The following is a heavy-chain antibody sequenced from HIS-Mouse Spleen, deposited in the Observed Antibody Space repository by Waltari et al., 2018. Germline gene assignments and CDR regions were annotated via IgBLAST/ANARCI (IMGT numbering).Heavy chain of an antibody. Sequence: QVQLVQSGAEVKKPGASVKVSCKASGYPFTSSGISRVRQAPGQGLEWMGWISAYNGNTNYAQKLQGRVTMTTDTSTSTAYMELRSLRSDDAVYYCARSFLEWLLYFDYWGQGTLVTVSS. D-gene: IGHD3-3*02. V-gene: IGHV1-18*01. CDR3: ARSFLEWLLYFDY. J-gene: IGHJ4*02. CDR1: GYPFTSSG. CDR2: ISAYNGNT.